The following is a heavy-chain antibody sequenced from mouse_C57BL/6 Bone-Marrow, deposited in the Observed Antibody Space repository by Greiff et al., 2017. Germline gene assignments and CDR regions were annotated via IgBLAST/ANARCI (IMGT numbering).Heavy chain of an antibody. V-gene: IGHV14-4*01. Sequence: VQLQQSGAELVRPGASVKLSCTASGFNIKDDYMHWVKQRPEQGLEWIGWIDPENGDTEYASKFQGKATITADTSSNTAYLQLSSLTSEDTAVYYCTERYYGSSYVGGFAYWGQGTLVTVSA. D-gene: IGHD1-1*01. J-gene: IGHJ3*01. CDR2: IDPENGDT. CDR1: GFNIKDDY. CDR3: TERYYGSSYVGGFAY.